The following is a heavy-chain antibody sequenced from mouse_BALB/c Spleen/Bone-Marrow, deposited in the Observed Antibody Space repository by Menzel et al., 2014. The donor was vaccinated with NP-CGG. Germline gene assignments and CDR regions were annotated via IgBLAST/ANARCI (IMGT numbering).Heavy chain of an antibody. CDR3: AGGYGNSAWFAY. V-gene: IGHV1S41*01. J-gene: IGHJ3*01. Sequence: DLVKPGASVKLSCKASGYTFTSYWINWIKQRPGQGLEWIGRIAPGSGSTYYNEMFKGKATLTVDTSSSTAYTQLSSLSSEDSAVYFCAGGYGNSAWFAYWGQGTLVTVSA. D-gene: IGHD2-10*02. CDR1: GYTFTSYW. CDR2: IAPGSGST.